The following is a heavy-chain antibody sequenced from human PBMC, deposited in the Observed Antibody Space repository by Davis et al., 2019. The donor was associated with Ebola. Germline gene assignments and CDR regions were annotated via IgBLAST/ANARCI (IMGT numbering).Heavy chain of an antibody. Sequence: GESLKIPCAASGFTFSSYAMSLVRQAPGKGLEWVSAISGSGGSTYYADSVKGRFTISSDNSNNTLYLQMNSLKAEDTAVYYCAKSHCGGDCYYYYGMDVWGQGTTVTVSS. CDR1: GFTFSSYA. CDR3: AKSHCGGDCYYYYGMDV. V-gene: IGHV3-23*01. CDR2: ISGSGGST. J-gene: IGHJ6*02. D-gene: IGHD2-21*02.